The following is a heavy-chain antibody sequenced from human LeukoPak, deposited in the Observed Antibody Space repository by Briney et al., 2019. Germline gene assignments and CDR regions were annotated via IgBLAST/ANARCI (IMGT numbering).Heavy chain of an antibody. D-gene: IGHD4/OR15-4a*01. Sequence: SETLSLTCAVSGGSISSGEYSWSWIRQPPGKGLEWIGYISRSGSTYYSPSLKSRVTISLDRSKNQFSLKLSSVTAADTAVYYCAREDGYGGYLDYWGQGTLVTVSS. V-gene: IGHV4-30-2*01. CDR3: AREDGYGGYLDY. CDR2: ISRSGST. CDR1: GGSISSGEYS. J-gene: IGHJ4*02.